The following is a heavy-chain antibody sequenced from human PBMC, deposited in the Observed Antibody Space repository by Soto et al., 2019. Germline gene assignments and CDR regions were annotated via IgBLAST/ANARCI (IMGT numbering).Heavy chain of an antibody. D-gene: IGHD6-13*01. Sequence: QVQLQESGPGLVKASETLSLTCTVSSGSFSTYYWSWIRQPAGKGLEWIGRIYSTGSTLYNTSLKSRITMSVDTSKNQFSLKLSPVTAADTAVYYCAGGAAADYFDYWGQGTLVTVSS. CDR1: SGSFSTYY. V-gene: IGHV4-4*07. J-gene: IGHJ4*02. CDR2: IYSTGST. CDR3: AGGAAADYFDY.